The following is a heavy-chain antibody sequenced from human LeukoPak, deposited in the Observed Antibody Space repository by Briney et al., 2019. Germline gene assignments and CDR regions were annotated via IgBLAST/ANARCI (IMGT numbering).Heavy chain of an antibody. D-gene: IGHD3-22*01. J-gene: IGHJ5*02. CDR3: AKGSSGYFADL. CDR1: GFSFSDWA. V-gene: IGHV3-23*01. CDR2: MSASGHLI. Sequence: PGGSLRLSCAASGFSFSDWAMNWVRHPPGKGLEWVSSMSASGHLIDYTDSVKGRFTISRDNSKNTLYLQMTSLRAEDTALYYCAKGSSGYFADLWGQGTLVTVSS.